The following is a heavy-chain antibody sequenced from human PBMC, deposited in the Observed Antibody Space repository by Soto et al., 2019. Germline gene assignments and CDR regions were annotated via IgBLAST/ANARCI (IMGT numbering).Heavy chain of an antibody. J-gene: IGHJ4*02. CDR2: ISPYNGAT. CDR1: GYTFTTYG. V-gene: IGHV1-18*01. CDR3: ATTGKEAAGEFDF. D-gene: IGHD6-13*01. Sequence: QVQLVQSGTEVKKPGASVKVSCKASGYTFTTYGVSWVRQAPGLGLEWLAWISPYNGATEYARKFQGRVTVTTDTFTSTAYMELRRLSSDDSAVYYCATTGKEAAGEFDFWGQGTLVTVSS.